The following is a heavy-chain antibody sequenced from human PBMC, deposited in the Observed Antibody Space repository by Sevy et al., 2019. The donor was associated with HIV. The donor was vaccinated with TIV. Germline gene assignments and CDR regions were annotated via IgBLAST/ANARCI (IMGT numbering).Heavy chain of an antibody. D-gene: IGHD6-19*01. CDR2: ISSRSSYI. CDR3: ARESSGWYGFDY. J-gene: IGHJ4*02. V-gene: IGHV3-21*01. Sequence: GGSLRLYCAASGFTFSSYSMNWVRQAPGKGLEWVSSISSRSSYIYYADSVKGRFTISRDNAKNSLYLQMNSLRAEDTAVYYCARESSGWYGFDYWVQGTLVTVSS. CDR1: GFTFSSYS.